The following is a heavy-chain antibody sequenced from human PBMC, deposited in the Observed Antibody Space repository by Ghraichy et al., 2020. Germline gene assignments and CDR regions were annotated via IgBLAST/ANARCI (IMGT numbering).Heavy chain of an antibody. Sequence: SETLSLTCTVSGGSISGYYWSWIRQPAGKGLEWIGRIHTSGTTNYNPSLKSRIAMSVDTPNNQFSLKLNSVTAADTAVYYCAETGDGSGWYYFGYWGQGTLVTVSS. D-gene: IGHD6-19*01. CDR2: IHTSGTT. V-gene: IGHV4-4*07. CDR3: AETGDGSGWYYFGY. CDR1: GGSISGYY. J-gene: IGHJ4*02.